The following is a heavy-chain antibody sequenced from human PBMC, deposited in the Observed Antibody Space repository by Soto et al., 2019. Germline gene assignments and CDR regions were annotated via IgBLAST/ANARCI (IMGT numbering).Heavy chain of an antibody. J-gene: IGHJ6*03. CDR3: ARDKGSIYYYYMDV. CDR2: IIPILGIA. V-gene: IGHV1-69*04. CDR1: GGTFSSYT. Sequence: ASVKVSCKASGGTFSSYTISWVRQAPGQGLEWMGRIIPILGIANYAQKFQGRVTITADKSTSTAYMELSSLRSEDTAVYYCARDKGSIYYYYMDVWGKGNTVTVS.